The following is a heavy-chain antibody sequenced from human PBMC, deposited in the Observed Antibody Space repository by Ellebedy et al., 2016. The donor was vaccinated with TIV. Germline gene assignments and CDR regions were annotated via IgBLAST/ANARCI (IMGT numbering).Heavy chain of an antibody. Sequence: GGSLRLSCAASGFTFSSYAMSWVRQAPGKGLEWVSGISGSGDSTYYADSLKGRFTISRDISKNTLYLQMNSLRAEDTAVYHCARYGTGGYRGTFDIWGQGTMVNVPS. J-gene: IGHJ3*02. V-gene: IGHV3-23*01. CDR2: ISGSGDST. CDR1: GFTFSSYA. D-gene: IGHD2-8*02. CDR3: ARYGTGGYRGTFDI.